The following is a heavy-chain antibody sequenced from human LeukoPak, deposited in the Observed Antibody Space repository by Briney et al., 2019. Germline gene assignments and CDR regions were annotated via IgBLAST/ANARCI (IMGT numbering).Heavy chain of an antibody. CDR3: AVGDWYSDV. CDR1: GGSISSNY. CDR2: IYYSGST. J-gene: IGHJ2*01. D-gene: IGHD3-16*01. V-gene: IGHV4-59*01. Sequence: SETLSFTCTVAGGSISSNYWNWLRQPPGKELEWIGYIYYSGSTSYNPSLQSRITISVDASKRQFSLNLRFVTAADTAVYYCAVGDWYSDVWGRGALVTVSS.